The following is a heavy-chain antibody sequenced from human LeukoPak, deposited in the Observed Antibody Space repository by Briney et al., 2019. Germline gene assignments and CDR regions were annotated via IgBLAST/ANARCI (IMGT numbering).Heavy chain of an antibody. CDR3: ARDVLLWFGEPGYMDV. CDR1: GYTFTGYY. J-gene: IGHJ6*03. CDR2: ISAYNGNT. D-gene: IGHD3-10*01. Sequence: GASVKVSCKASGYTFTGYYMHWVRQAPGQGLEWMGWISAYNGNTNYAQKLQGRVTMTTDTSTSTAYMELRSLRSDDTAVYYCARDVLLWFGEPGYMDVWGKGTTVTISS. V-gene: IGHV1-18*04.